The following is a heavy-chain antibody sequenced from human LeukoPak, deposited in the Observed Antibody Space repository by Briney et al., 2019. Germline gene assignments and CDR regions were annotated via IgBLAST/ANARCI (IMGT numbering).Heavy chain of an antibody. CDR1: GFTFSSYA. D-gene: IGHD3-22*01. CDR2: ISSSSSYI. V-gene: IGHV3-21*01. CDR3: ARDTIPNYDSSGYYPNDAFDI. Sequence: PGGSLRLSCAASGFTFSSYAMSWVRQAPGKGLEWVSSISSSSSYIYYADSVKGRFTISRDNAKNSLYLQMNSLRAEDTAVYYCARDTIPNYDSSGYYPNDAFDIWGQGTMVTVSS. J-gene: IGHJ3*02.